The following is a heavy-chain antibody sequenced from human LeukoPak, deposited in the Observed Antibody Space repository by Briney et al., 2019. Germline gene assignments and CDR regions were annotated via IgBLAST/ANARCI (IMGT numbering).Heavy chain of an antibody. J-gene: IGHJ4*02. CDR1: GFTFSNYA. CDR2: INGGVGTT. Sequence: PGGSLRLSCAASGFTFSNYAMSWGRQTPGKGLEWGSGINGGVGTTYYSESVRGRFTISRDNSKRTFYLQMDRLRDEDTAIYYCAKERVSTSSAIEFAFWGRGTLVTVSS. CDR3: AKERVSTSSAIEFAF. D-gene: IGHD6-13*01. V-gene: IGHV3-23*01.